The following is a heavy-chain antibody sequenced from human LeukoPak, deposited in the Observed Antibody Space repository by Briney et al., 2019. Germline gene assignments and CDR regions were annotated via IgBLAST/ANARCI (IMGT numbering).Heavy chain of an antibody. V-gene: IGHV5-51*01. CDR1: GYSFTNYW. Sequence: GESLKISCKGSGYSFTNYWIGWVRQMPGKGLEWMGIIYPSDSDTRYSPSFQGQVTISVDKSISTAYLHWSSLRASDTAMYYCARSQGYCSGGSCLQGDWFDPWGQGTLVTVSS. CDR2: IYPSDSDT. CDR3: ARSQGYCSGGSCLQGDWFDP. D-gene: IGHD2-15*01. J-gene: IGHJ5*02.